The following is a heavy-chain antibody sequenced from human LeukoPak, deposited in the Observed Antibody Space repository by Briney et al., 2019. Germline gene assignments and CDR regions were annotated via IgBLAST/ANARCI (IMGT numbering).Heavy chain of an antibody. J-gene: IGHJ6*02. CDR1: GFTFTSYW. V-gene: IGHV3-74*01. CDR2: VNSDGSST. CDR3: ARGRYYGMDV. Sequence: GGSLRLSCAASGFTFTSYWMHWVRQAPGKGLVWVSRVNSDGSSTTYADSVKGRFTISRDNAKNTLYLQMNSLRAEDTAVYYCARGRYYGMDVWGQGTTVTVSS.